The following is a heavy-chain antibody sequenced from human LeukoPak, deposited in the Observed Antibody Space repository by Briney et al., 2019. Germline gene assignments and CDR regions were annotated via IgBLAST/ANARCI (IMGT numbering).Heavy chain of an antibody. CDR1: GFSFYDYA. CDR3: AKVASSSWYGGPFDY. V-gene: IGHV3-9*03. J-gene: IGHJ4*02. Sequence: GGSLRLSCAASGFSFYDYAMHWVRQAPGKGLEWVSGISWNSGGIGYADSVKGRFTISRDNAKNSLYLQMNSLRAEDMALYYCAKVASSSWYGGPFDYWGQGTLVTVSA. CDR2: ISWNSGGI. D-gene: IGHD6-13*01.